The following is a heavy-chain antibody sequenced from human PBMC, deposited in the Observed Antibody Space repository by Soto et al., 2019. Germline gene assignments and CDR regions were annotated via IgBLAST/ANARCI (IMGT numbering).Heavy chain of an antibody. J-gene: IGHJ6*02. CDR1: GFTFSSYG. V-gene: IGHV3-33*01. CDR2: IWYDGSNK. CDR3: AREGFSGAGSYYKYSNCWLGV. Sequence: GGSLRLSCAASGFTFSSYGMHWVRQAPGKGLEWVAVIWYDGSNKYYADSVKGRFTISRDNSKNTLYLQMNSLRAEDTDMYYCAREGFSGAGSYYKYSNCWLGVRGQGTRVTASS. D-gene: IGHD3-10*01.